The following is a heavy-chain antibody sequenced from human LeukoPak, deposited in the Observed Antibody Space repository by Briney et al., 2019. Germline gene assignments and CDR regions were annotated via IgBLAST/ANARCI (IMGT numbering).Heavy chain of an antibody. V-gene: IGHV4-34*01. CDR2: INHSGST. CDR3: ARGLNGSGSYYYFDY. CDR1: GGSFSGYY. D-gene: IGHD3-10*01. J-gene: IGHJ4*02. Sequence: SETLSLTCAVYGGSFSGYYWSWIRQPPGKGLEWIREINHSGSTNYNPSLKSRVTISVDTSKNQLSLKLSSVTAADTAVYYCARGLNGSGSYYYFDYWGQGTLVTVSS.